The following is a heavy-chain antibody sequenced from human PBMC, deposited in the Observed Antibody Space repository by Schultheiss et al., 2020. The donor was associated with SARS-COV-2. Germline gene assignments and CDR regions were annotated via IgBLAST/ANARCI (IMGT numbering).Heavy chain of an antibody. J-gene: IGHJ4*02. D-gene: IGHD3-22*01. CDR1: GFTFSNAW. Sequence: GGSLRLSCAASGFTFSNAWMSWVRQAPGKGLEWVGRIKSKTDGGTTDYAAPVKGRFTISRDDSKNTLYLQMNSLKTEDTAVYYCTTTPLTYYYDSSGYYSFDYWGQGTLVTVSS. CDR2: IKSKTDGGTT. CDR3: TTTPLTYYYDSSGYYSFDY. V-gene: IGHV3-15*01.